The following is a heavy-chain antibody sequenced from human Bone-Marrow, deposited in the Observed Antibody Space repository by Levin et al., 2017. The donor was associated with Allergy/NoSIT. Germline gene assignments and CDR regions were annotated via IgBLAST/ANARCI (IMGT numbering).Heavy chain of an antibody. CDR1: DGSISIYY. CDR2: VYYSGTTGYDSGTT. CDR3: ARDKGYYFDY. J-gene: IGHJ4*02. Sequence: SQTLSLTCSVSDGSISIYYWNWIRQPPGKGLEWIGYVYYSGTTGYDSGTTSYNPSLKSRVTISGDTSKNQFSLKLNSVTAADTAVYYCARDKGYYFDYWGQGILVTVSS. V-gene: IGHV4-59*01.